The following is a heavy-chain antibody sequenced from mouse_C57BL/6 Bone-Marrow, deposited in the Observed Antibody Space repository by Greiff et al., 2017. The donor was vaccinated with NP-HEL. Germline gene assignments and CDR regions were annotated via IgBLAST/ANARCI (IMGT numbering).Heavy chain of an antibody. D-gene: IGHD4-1*01. CDR1: GFTFSDYY. J-gene: IGHJ1*03. CDR2: ISNGGGST. V-gene: IGHV5-12*01. Sequence: EVMLVESGGGLVQPGGSLKLSCAASGFTFSDYYMYWVRQTPEKRLEWVAYISNGGGSTYYPDTVKGRFTISRDNAKNTLYLQMSRLKSEDTAMYYCARRSLGYWYFDVWGTGTTVTVSS. CDR3: ARRSLGYWYFDV.